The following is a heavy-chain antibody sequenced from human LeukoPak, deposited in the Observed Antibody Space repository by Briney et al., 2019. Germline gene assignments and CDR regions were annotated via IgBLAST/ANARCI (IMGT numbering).Heavy chain of an antibody. Sequence: KPSETLSLTCTVSGGSISSYYWSWIRQPPGKGLEWIGYIYYSGGTNYNPSLKSRVTISVDTSKNQFSLKLSSVTAADTAVYYCARLLAAAQTDYFDYWGQGTKVTVSS. CDR3: ARLLAAAQTDYFDY. V-gene: IGHV4-59*08. D-gene: IGHD6-6*01. CDR1: GGSISSYY. J-gene: IGHJ4*02. CDR2: IYYSGGT.